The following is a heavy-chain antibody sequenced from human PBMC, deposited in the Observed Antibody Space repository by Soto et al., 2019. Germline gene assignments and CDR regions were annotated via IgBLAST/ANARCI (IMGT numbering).Heavy chain of an antibody. J-gene: IGHJ4*02. CDR3: ARSPLSGQIFGVVGNFDY. Sequence: SETLSLTCTVSGGSISSGDYYWSWIRQPPGKGLEWIGYIYYSGSTYYNPSLKSRVTISVDTSKNQFSLKLSSVTAADTAVYYCARSPLSGQIFGVVGNFDYWGQGTLVTVSS. D-gene: IGHD3-3*01. CDR1: GGSISSGDYY. CDR2: IYYSGST. V-gene: IGHV4-30-4*01.